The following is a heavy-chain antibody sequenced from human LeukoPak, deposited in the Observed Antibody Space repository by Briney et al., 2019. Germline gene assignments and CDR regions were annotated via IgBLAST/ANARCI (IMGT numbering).Heavy chain of an antibody. CDR2: INPNSGGT. CDR1: GYTFTGYY. Sequence: ASVKVSCKASGYTFTGYYMHWVRQAPGQGLEWMGWINPNSGGTNYAQKFQGRVTMTRDTSISTAYMELSRLRSDGTAVYYCARDLPPYYHGSGGEENGMDVWGQGTTVTVSS. V-gene: IGHV1-2*02. D-gene: IGHD3-10*01. CDR3: ARDLPPYYHGSGGEENGMDV. J-gene: IGHJ6*02.